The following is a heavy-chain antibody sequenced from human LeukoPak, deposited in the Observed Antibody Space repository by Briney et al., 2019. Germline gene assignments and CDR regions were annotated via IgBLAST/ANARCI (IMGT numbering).Heavy chain of an antibody. CDR2: ISRGSSII. D-gene: IGHD2-8*01. V-gene: IGHV3-48*02. Sequence: PGGSLRLSCAASGFTFSTYSMNWVRQAPGKGLEWVSYISRGSSIIFYADSVKCRFTVSRDNAQNSLHLQMNSLRDEDTAVYYCARNLVYAFDIWGQGTMVTVSS. CDR3: ARNLVYAFDI. J-gene: IGHJ3*02. CDR1: GFTFSTYS.